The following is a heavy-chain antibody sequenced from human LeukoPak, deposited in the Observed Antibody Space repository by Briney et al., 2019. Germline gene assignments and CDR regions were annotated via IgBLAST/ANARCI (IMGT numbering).Heavy chain of an antibody. CDR1: GDSTSSDRYY. D-gene: IGHD1-26*01. J-gene: IGHJ4*02. CDR2: IYYSGST. V-gene: IGHV4-39*01. CDR3: ARGRPYSGGYHLDY. Sequence: SETLSLTCTVSGDSTSSDRYYGGWVRQPPGTGLEWIGNIYYSGSTYYNPSLKSRVTMSVDTSKNQFFLKLNSVTAADTAVYYCARGRPYSGGYHLDYWGQGTLATVSA.